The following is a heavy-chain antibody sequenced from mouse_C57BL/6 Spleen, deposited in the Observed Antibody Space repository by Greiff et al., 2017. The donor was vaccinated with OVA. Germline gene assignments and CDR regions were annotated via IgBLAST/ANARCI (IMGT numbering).Heavy chain of an antibody. Sequence: VQLKQSGAELVRPGASVKLSCTASGFNIKDYYMHWVKQRPEQGLEWIGRIDPEDGDTEYAPKFQGKATMTADTSSNTASLQLSSLTSEDTAVYYCTPLITTVVARDYWGQGTTVTVAS. CDR1: GFNIKDYY. J-gene: IGHJ2*01. CDR3: TPLITTVVARDY. CDR2: IDPEDGDT. V-gene: IGHV14-1*01. D-gene: IGHD1-1*01.